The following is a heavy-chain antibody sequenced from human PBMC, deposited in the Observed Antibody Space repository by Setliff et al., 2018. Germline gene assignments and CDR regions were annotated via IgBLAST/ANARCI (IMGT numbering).Heavy chain of an antibody. Sequence: SETLSLTCGGYGGSISDYYWSWIRQPPGKGLEWIGEIYHSGSTKYNPSLKSRVTISVDKSKNQFSLKLSSVTAADTAVYHCARHASPYSSGWYSMAAWFDPWGQGTLVTVSS. J-gene: IGHJ5*02. CDR2: IYHSGST. V-gene: IGHV4-34*01. D-gene: IGHD6-19*01. CDR1: GGSISDYY. CDR3: ARHASPYSSGWYSMAAWFDP.